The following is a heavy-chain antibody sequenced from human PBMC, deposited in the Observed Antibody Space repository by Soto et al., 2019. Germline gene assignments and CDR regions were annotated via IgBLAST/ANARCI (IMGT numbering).Heavy chain of an antibody. J-gene: IGHJ4*02. CDR3: ASGIQLWLRRINNGYSG. CDR2: IIPMFGTA. Sequence: QVQLVQSGAEVKKPESSVKVSCKAPGGTFSTYAISWVRQAPGQGLEWMGGIIPMFGTANYAQRFRDRITTTADASTNTVYMELSSLRSEDTAVYFCASGIQLWLRRINNGYSGWGQGTLVTDSS. CDR1: GGTFSTYA. V-gene: IGHV1-69*12. D-gene: IGHD5-18*01.